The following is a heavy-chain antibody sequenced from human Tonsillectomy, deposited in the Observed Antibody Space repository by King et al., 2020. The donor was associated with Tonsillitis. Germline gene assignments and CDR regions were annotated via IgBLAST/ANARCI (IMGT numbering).Heavy chain of an antibody. J-gene: IGHJ6*02. CDR2: ISWNSGNI. V-gene: IGHV3-9*01. CDR3: AKEGWGYYYSGIDV. D-gene: IGHD6-19*01. Sequence: VQLVESGGGLVQPGRSLRLSCAASGFTFVVYDMHWVRQAPGKGLEWVSGISWNSGNIGYGDSVKGRFTISRDNAKNSLYLQMNSLRAEDTALYYCAKEGWGYYYSGIDVWGQGTTVTVA. CDR1: GFTFVVYD.